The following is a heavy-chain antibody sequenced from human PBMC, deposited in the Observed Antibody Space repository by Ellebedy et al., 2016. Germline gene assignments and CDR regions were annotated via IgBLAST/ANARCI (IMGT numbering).Heavy chain of an antibody. D-gene: IGHD1-7*01. V-gene: IGHV3-7*01. Sequence: GGSLRLXXAASGSTISNYWMTWVRQAPGKGLEWVANIKQDGSDKYYVDSVKGRFTISRDNAKNSLYLQMNSLRAEDTAVYYCAKLARQLDYWGQGTLVTVSS. CDR2: IKQDGSDK. CDR1: GSTISNYW. CDR3: AKLARQLDY. J-gene: IGHJ4*02.